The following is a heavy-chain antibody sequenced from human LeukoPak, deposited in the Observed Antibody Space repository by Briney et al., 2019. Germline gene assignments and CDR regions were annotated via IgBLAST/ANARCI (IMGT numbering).Heavy chain of an antibody. J-gene: IGHJ6*02. CDR1: GYTFTSYD. Sequence: ASVKVSCKASGYTFTSYDINWVRQATGQGLEWMGWMNPNSGNTGYAQKFQGRVTMTRNTSISTAYMELRSLRSEDTAVYYCARSGLPMVRGVIIKSYYYYGMDVWGQGTTVTVSS. CDR3: ARSGLPMVRGVIIKSYYYYGMDV. CDR2: MNPNSGNT. D-gene: IGHD3-10*01. V-gene: IGHV1-8*01.